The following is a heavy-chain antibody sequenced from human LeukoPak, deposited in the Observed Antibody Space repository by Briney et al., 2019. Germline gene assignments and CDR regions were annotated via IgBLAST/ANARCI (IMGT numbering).Heavy chain of an antibody. J-gene: IGHJ4*02. CDR3: AKDYYGVILWNRVH. CDR1: GFTFSRYG. CDR2: ISNDGYNK. V-gene: IGHV3-30*18. D-gene: IGHD4-17*01. Sequence: PGRSLRLSCVRSGFTFSRYGMHSVRQAPAKGLEWVAFISNDGYNKYFADSVKGRFTISRDNSKNTLYLKINRLRAEDTAVLYCAKDYYGVILWNRVHWGQGTMAT.